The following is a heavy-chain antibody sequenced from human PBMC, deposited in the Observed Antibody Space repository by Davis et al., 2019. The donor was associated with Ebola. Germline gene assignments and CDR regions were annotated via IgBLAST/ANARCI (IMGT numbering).Heavy chain of an antibody. CDR3: ASGEFVDF. Sequence: ASVKVSCKASGYTFTNYDVDWVRQATGQGLEWMGWINPKSGNTGYAQKFQGRVTLTRDTSTTTVHMDLSSLRSEDTAIYYCASGEFVDFWGQGTLVTVSS. CDR1: GYTFTNYD. V-gene: IGHV1-8*02. CDR2: INPKSGNT. J-gene: IGHJ4*02.